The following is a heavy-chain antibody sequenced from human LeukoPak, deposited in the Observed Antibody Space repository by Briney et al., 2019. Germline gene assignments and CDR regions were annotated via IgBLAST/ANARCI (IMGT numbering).Heavy chain of an antibody. V-gene: IGHV1-24*01. Sequence: ASVKVSCKVSGYTLTELSMHWVRQAPGKGLEWMGGFDPEDGETIYAQKFQGRVTMTEDTSTDTAYMELSSLRSEDMAVYYCATGMVPGYCSGGSCSSSGDYWGQGTLVTVSS. CDR2: FDPEDGET. D-gene: IGHD2-15*01. J-gene: IGHJ4*02. CDR1: GYTLTELS. CDR3: ATGMVPGYCSGGSCSSSGDY.